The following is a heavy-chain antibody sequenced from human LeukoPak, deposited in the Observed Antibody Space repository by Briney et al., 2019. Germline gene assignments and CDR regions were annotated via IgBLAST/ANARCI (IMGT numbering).Heavy chain of an antibody. J-gene: IGHJ1*01. CDR2: INSDGSIT. Sequence: GGSLRLSCAASGFTFSSSWMHWVRQAPGKGLVWVSRINSDGSITTYADSVKGRFTISRDNSKNTLYLQMNSLRAEDTAVYYCAKRVDTLLFRHWGQGTLVTVSS. V-gene: IGHV3-74*01. CDR1: GFTFSSSW. D-gene: IGHD2-15*01. CDR3: AKRVDTLLFRH.